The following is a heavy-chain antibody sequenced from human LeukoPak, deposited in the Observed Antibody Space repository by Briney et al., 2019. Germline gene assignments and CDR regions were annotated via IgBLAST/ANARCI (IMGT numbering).Heavy chain of an antibody. Sequence: SQTLSLTCAISGDSVSSNSAAWNWIRQSPSRGLEWLGRTYYRSKWYNDYAVSVKSRITINPDTSKNQFSLQLNSVTPEDTAVYYCARDPKISSSWYPGAFDIWGQGTMVTVSS. CDR2: TYYRSKWYN. CDR3: ARDPKISSSWYPGAFDI. D-gene: IGHD6-13*01. CDR1: GDSVSSNSAA. V-gene: IGHV6-1*01. J-gene: IGHJ3*02.